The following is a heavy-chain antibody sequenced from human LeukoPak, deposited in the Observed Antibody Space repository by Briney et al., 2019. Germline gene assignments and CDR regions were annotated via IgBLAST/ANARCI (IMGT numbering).Heavy chain of an antibody. Sequence: GGSLRLSCAASGFTFSDYYMSWIRQAPGKGLEWVSYISSSGSTIYYADSVKGRFTITRDNAKNSLYLQMNSLRAEDTAVYYCARDRLLGYLPFDYWGQGTLVTVSS. CDR2: ISSSGSTI. J-gene: IGHJ4*02. CDR3: ARDRLLGYLPFDY. D-gene: IGHD5-18*01. V-gene: IGHV3-11*04. CDR1: GFTFSDYY.